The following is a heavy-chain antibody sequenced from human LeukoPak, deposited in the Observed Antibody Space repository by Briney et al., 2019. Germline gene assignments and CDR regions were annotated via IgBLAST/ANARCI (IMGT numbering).Heavy chain of an antibody. D-gene: IGHD2-2*01. CDR1: GGSISSYY. J-gene: IGHJ4*02. V-gene: IGHV4-4*07. Sequence: SETLSLTCTVSGGSISSYYWSWIRQPAGKGLEWIGRPYTSGTTNYNPSLKSRVTMSVDTSKNQFFLKLRSVTAADTAVYYCARDGRHCSTTSCYFDYWGQGTLVTVSS. CDR2: PYTSGTT. CDR3: ARDGRHCSTTSCYFDY.